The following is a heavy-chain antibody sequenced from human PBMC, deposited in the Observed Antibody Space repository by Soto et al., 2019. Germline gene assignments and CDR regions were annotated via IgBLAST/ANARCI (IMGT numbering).Heavy chain of an antibody. CDR2: INPNSGGT. CDR3: ARGGIAARPAYYYYGMDV. V-gene: IGHV1-2*04. CDR1: GYTFTGYY. Sequence: ASVKVSCKASGYTFTGYYMHWVRQAPGQGLEWMGWINPNSGGTNYAQKFQGWVTMTRDTSISTAYMELSRLRSDDTAVYYCARGGIAARPAYYYYGMDVWGQGTTVTVSS. D-gene: IGHD6-6*01. J-gene: IGHJ6*02.